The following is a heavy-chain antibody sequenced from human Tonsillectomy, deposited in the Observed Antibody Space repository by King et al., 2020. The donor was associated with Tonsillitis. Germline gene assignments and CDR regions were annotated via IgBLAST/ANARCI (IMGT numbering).Heavy chain of an antibody. CDR3: ARILKPDPFDI. V-gene: IGHV2-26*01. Sequence: TLKESGPELVKPTETLTLTCTVSGFSLSNARMGVSWIRQPPGKALEWLAHIFSNDEKSYSKSLKSRLTISKDTSKSQVVLTMTNMDPVDTATYYCARILKPDPFDIWGQGTMVTVSS. CDR2: IFSNDEK. J-gene: IGHJ3*02. CDR1: GFSLSNARMG.